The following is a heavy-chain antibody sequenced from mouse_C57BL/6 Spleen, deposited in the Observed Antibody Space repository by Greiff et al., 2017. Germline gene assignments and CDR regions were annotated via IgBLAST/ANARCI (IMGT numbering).Heavy chain of an antibody. CDR2: IYPRSGNT. V-gene: IGHV1-81*01. CDR1: GYTFTSYG. J-gene: IGHJ4*01. CDR3: ARADRENAMDY. D-gene: IGHD2-14*01. Sequence: QVQLKQSGAELARPGASVKLSCKASGYTFTSYGISWVKQRTGQGLEWIGEIYPRSGNTYYNEKFKGKATLTADKSSSTAYMELRSLTSEDSAVYFCARADRENAMDYWGQGTSVTVAS.